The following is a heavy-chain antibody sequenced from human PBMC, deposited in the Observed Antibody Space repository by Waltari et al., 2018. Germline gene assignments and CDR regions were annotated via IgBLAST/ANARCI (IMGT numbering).Heavy chain of an antibody. Sequence: QVQLQQWGAGLLKPSETLSLTCAVYGGSFRGYYWSWIRQPPGMGLEWIEKTTDSERTKYNPSRKSRISISVDTSKNQFSLTVFSETAADAAVYYCARGDGTGKYGYWGQGTRVTVSS. D-gene: IGHD2-8*01. CDR1: GGSFRGYY. V-gene: IGHV4-34*02. CDR3: ARGDGTGKYGY. CDR2: TTDSERT. J-gene: IGHJ4*02.